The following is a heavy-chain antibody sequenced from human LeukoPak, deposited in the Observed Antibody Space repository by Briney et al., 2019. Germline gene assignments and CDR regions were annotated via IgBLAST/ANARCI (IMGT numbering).Heavy chain of an antibody. Sequence: SETLSLTCTVSGGSISSGGYYWSWIRQHPGKGLEWIGYIYYSGSTYYNPSLKSRVTISVDTSKNQFSLKLSSVTAADTAVYYCARDLRGYSSGYYIYHGMDVWGQGTTVTVSS. CDR3: ARDLRGYSSGYYIYHGMDV. CDR1: GGSISSGGYY. CDR2: IYYSGST. V-gene: IGHV4-31*03. D-gene: IGHD3-22*01. J-gene: IGHJ6*02.